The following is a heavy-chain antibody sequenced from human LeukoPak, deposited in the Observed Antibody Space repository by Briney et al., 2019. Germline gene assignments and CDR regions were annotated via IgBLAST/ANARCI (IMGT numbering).Heavy chain of an antibody. CDR2: INHSGST. D-gene: IGHD1-26*01. V-gene: IGHV4-34*01. CDR1: GGSFSGYY. CDR3: ARGSPFYSGSYYTTTIYDY. J-gene: IGHJ4*02. Sequence: SETLSLTCAVYGGSFSGYYWSWIRQPPGKGLEWIGEINHSGSTNYNPSLKSRVTISVDTSKNQFFLKLSSVTAADTAVYYCARGSPFYSGSYYTTTIYDYWGQGTLVTVSS.